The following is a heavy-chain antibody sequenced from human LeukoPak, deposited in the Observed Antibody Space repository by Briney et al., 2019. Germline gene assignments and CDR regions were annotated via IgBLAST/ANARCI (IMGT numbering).Heavy chain of an antibody. V-gene: IGHV3-9*01. CDR2: ISWNGGSI. Sequence: GGSLRLSCTASGFTFDYYTIHWVRQAPGKGLEWVSGISWNGGSIGYADSVQGRFTISRDNARNSLYLQMNSLRAEDTALYYCAKDIGYDSSGIDYWGQGTLVTVSS. CDR1: GFTFDYYT. J-gene: IGHJ4*02. D-gene: IGHD3-22*01. CDR3: AKDIGYDSSGIDY.